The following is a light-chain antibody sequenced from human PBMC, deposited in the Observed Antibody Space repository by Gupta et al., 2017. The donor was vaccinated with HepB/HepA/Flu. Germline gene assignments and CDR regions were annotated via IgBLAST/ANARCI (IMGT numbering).Light chain of an antibody. Sequence: LTQPPSVPAAPGPRVTISCSGSSSNTGNNYVFWYQQFPGVAPKLLIYDNDERPSGVPDRFSGSKSGTSATLGITGLQTGDEADYYCATWDSSLMGVVFGGGTKLTVL. CDR1: SSNTGNNY. CDR2: DND. V-gene: IGLV1-51*01. J-gene: IGLJ2*01. CDR3: ATWDSSLMGVV.